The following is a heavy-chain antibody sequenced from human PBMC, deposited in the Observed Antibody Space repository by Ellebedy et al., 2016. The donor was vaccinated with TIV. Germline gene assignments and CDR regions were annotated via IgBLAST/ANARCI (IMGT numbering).Heavy chain of an antibody. CDR3: AREWGASSSWLGALDY. Sequence: GGSLRLSXAASGFTFSSYGMHWVRQAPGKGLEWVAVIWYDGSNKYYADSVKGRFTISRDNSKNTLYLQMNSLRAEDTAVYYCAREWGASSSWLGALDYWGQGTLVTVSS. CDR1: GFTFSSYG. D-gene: IGHD6-13*01. CDR2: IWYDGSNK. V-gene: IGHV3-33*08. J-gene: IGHJ4*02.